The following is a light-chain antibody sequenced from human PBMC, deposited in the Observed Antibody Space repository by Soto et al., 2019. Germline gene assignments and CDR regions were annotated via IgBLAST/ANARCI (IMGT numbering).Light chain of an antibody. J-gene: IGKJ3*01. Sequence: EIVLTQSPGTLSLSPGERATLSCRASQYVSSSYLAWYQQTPGQAPRLLIYGASSRDTGIPDRFSGSGSGTDFTLTISRLEPEDFAVYYCQQYGSSPFTFGPGTKVDIK. CDR3: QQYGSSPFT. V-gene: IGKV3-20*01. CDR2: GAS. CDR1: QYVSSSY.